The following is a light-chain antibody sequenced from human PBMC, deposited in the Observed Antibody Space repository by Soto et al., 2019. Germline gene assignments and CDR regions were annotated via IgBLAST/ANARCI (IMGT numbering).Light chain of an antibody. CDR1: QSVSSY. V-gene: IGKV3-11*01. CDR3: QRYNNGPPVT. Sequence: EIVLTQSPATLSLSPGERATLSCRASQSVSSYLAWYQQKPGQAPRLLIYDASNRATGIPARFSGSGSGTDFTLTISSLEPEDVATYYCQRYNNGPPVTFGPGTKV. J-gene: IGKJ3*01. CDR2: DAS.